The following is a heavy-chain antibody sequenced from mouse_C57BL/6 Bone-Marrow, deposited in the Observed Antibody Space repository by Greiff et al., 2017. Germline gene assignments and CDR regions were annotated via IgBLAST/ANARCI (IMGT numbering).Heavy chain of an antibody. V-gene: IGHV1-55*01. CDR3: AIWYLCAMEY. D-gene: IGHD1-3*01. Sequence: QVQLQQSGAELVKPGASVKMSCKASGYTFTSYWITWVKQRPGQGLEWIGDIYPGSGGTNYNEKFKSKATLTVDTSSSTAYMQLSSLTSEDSAVYYGAIWYLCAMEYWGRGTSVTVSS. J-gene: IGHJ4*01. CDR1: GYTFTSYW. CDR2: IYPGSGGT.